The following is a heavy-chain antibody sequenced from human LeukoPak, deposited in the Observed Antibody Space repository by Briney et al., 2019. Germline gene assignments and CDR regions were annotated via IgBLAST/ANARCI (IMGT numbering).Heavy chain of an antibody. V-gene: IGHV3-23*01. CDR3: EKRPECNVAGCYYFDY. CDR1: GFTFSNYA. CDR2: ISGSGGVT. J-gene: IGHJ4*02. D-gene: IGHD2-15*01. Sequence: GGSLRLSCAASGFTFSNYAMSWVRQAPGKGLEWVSAISGSGGVTQYADSARGRLTISRDNSKNTLFLQMNSLRAEDTAVYYCEKRPECNVAGCYYFDYWGQGTLVTVSP.